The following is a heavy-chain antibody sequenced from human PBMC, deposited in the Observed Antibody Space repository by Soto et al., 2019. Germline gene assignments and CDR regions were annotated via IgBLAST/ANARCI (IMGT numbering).Heavy chain of an antibody. Sequence: GGSLRLSCAASGFTFDDYAMHWVRQAPGKGLEWVSGISWNSGSIGYADSVKGRFTISRDNTKNSLYLQMNSLRAEDTALYYCAKDKGGYYYYGMDVWGQGTTVTVSS. J-gene: IGHJ6*02. CDR3: AKDKGGYYYYGMDV. CDR1: GFTFDDYA. CDR2: ISWNSGSI. D-gene: IGHD1-26*01. V-gene: IGHV3-9*01.